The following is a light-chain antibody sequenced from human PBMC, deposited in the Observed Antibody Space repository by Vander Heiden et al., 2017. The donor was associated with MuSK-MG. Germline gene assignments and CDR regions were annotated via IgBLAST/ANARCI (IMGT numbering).Light chain of an antibody. Sequence: QSALTQPASVSGSPGPSIPLSCTGIRSDVGGYHYVSWYQLRPGEAPTLMIYDVSHRSSRVANRFSGAKSGNTAALTIAGVQAEEEGDYYCSSYATGNTIVVFGGGTKLTVL. V-gene: IGLV2-14*01. CDR2: DVS. J-gene: IGLJ2*01. CDR1: RSDVGGYHY. CDR3: SSYATGNTIVV.